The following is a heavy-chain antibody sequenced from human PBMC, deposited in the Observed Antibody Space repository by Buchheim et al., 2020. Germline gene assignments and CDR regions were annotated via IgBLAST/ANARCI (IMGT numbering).Heavy chain of an antibody. Sequence: EVQLVESGGGLVQPGGSLRLSCAASGFTFSSCEMNWVRQAPGKGLEWVSYISSSGSPIYYADSVKGRFTISRDNAKNSLYLQMNSLRAEDTAVYYCARDHYDFWSGSGYGMDVWGQGTT. J-gene: IGHJ6*02. CDR1: GFTFSSCE. D-gene: IGHD3-3*01. CDR2: ISSSGSPI. V-gene: IGHV3-48*03. CDR3: ARDHYDFWSGSGYGMDV.